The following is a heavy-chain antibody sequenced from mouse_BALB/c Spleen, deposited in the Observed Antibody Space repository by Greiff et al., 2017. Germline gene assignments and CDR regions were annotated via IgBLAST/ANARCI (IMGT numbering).Heavy chain of an antibody. D-gene: IGHD2-2*01. CDR3: ARGYDEGFAY. J-gene: IGHJ3*01. V-gene: IGHV5-9-3*01. CDR1: GFTFSSYA. Sequence: EVKLMESGGGLVKPGGSLKLSCAASGFTFSSYAMSWVRQTPEKRLEWVATISSGGSYTYYPDSVKGRFTISRDNAKNTLYLQMSSLRSEDTAMYYCARGYDEGFAYWGQGTLVTVSA. CDR2: ISSGGSYT.